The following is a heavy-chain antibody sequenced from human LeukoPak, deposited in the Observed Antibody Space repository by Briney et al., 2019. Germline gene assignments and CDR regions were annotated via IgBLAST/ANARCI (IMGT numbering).Heavy chain of an antibody. CDR1: GGTFSSYA. D-gene: IGHD5-12*01. V-gene: IGHV1-69*04. CDR3: ARDRGSGYDRFLGY. J-gene: IGHJ4*02. CDR2: IIPILGIA. Sequence: ASVKVSCKASGGTFSSYAISWVRQAPGQGLEWMGRIIPILGIANYAQKFQGRVTITADKSTSTAYMELSSLRSEDTAVYYCARDRGSGYDRFLGYWGQGTLVTVSS.